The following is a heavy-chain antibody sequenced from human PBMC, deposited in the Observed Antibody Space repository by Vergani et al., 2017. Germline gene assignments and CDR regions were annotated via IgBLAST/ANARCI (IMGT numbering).Heavy chain of an antibody. CDR2: IYWDDDK. D-gene: IGHD3-16*01. J-gene: IGHJ4*02. V-gene: IGHV2-5*02. CDR1: GFSLSTSGVG. CDR3: AHRRALGGVGAFDY. Sequence: QITLKESGPTLVKPTQTLTLTCTFSGFSLSTSGVGVGWIRQPPGKALEWLALIYWDDDKRYSPSLKSRLTITKDNSKNQVVLTMTNMDPVDTATYYCAHRRALGGVGAFDYWGQGTLVTVSS.